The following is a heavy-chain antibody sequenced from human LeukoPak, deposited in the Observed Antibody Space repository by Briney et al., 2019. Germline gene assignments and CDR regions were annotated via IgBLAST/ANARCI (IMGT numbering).Heavy chain of an antibody. CDR1: GFTFSSYG. V-gene: IGHV3-30*18. Sequence: GGSLRLSCAASGFTFSSYGMHWVRQAPGRGLEWVAVISYDGSNKYYADSVKGRFTISRDNSKNTLYLQMNSLRAEDTAVYYCAKDIGFGGSYFDYWGQGTLVTVSS. D-gene: IGHD3-10*01. J-gene: IGHJ4*02. CDR3: AKDIGFGGSYFDY. CDR2: ISYDGSNK.